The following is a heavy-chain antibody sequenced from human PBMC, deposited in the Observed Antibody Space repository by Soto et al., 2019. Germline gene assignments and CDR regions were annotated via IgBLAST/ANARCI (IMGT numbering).Heavy chain of an antibody. CDR3: ARGHISSTKNWLDP. CDR1: GYTFASYH. D-gene: IGHD1-20*01. V-gene: IGHV1-8*01. Sequence: ASVKVSCKGSGYTFASYHINWVRQATGQGLEWMGWMNPNSGNTGYAQTLQGRVTMTWDTSISTAYMELSSLRFEDTAMYYCARGHISSTKNWLDPWGQGTLVTVSS. CDR2: MNPNSGNT. J-gene: IGHJ5*02.